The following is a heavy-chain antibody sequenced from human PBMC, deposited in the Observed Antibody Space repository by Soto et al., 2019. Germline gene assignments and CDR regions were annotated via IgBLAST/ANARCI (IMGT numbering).Heavy chain of an antibody. D-gene: IGHD4-17*01. V-gene: IGHV1-8*01. CDR1: GYTFTEYD. J-gene: IGHJ4*02. Sequence: QVQVVQSRAEVKKPGASVRVSCKTSGYTFTEYDINWVRQAPGQGLEYMGWVSPENRNAGYAPQFRGRVSMTADTSINTVYLELTTLTYEDTAVYYCEVTTGYWGQGTMVTVSS. CDR2: VSPENRNA. CDR3: EVTTGY.